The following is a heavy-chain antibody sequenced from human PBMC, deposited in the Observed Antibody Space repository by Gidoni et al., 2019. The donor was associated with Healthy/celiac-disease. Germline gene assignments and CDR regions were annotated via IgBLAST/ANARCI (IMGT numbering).Heavy chain of an antibody. D-gene: IGHD3-22*01. J-gene: IGHJ4*02. CDR3: ARAIPPAGFYYDRSGALG. V-gene: IGHV3-48*01. CDR1: GFTFSSYS. CDR2: MMSSSSTI. Sequence: EVQLVESGGGLVQPGGSLRLSCAASGFTFSSYSMNWVRQAPGKGLEWVSYMMSSSSTIYYADSVKGRFTISRDNAKNSLYLQMNSLRAEDTAVYYCARAIPPAGFYYDRSGALGWGQGTLVTVSS.